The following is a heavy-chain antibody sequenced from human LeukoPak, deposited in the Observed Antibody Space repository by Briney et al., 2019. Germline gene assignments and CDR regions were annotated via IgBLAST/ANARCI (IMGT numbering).Heavy chain of an antibody. CDR3: ARLPWGVVRNYYYYYGMDV. D-gene: IGHD2-15*01. Sequence: SSETLSLTCAVYGGSFSGYYWSWIRQPPGKGLEWIGEINHSGSTNYNPSLKSRVTISVDTSKNQFSLKLSSVTAADTAVYYCARLPWGVVRNYYYYYGMDVWGQGTTVTVSS. J-gene: IGHJ6*02. CDR2: INHSGST. V-gene: IGHV4-34*01. CDR1: GGSFSGYY.